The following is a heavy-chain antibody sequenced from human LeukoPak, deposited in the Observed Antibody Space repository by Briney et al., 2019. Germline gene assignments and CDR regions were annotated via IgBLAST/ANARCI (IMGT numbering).Heavy chain of an antibody. D-gene: IGHD5-24*01. V-gene: IGHV3-7*01. Sequence: GGSLRLSCAASGFTFSSYWMSWVRQAPGKGLEWVANIKEDGSKTYYMDSVKGRFTISRDNAQNSLYLQMNSLTDEDSALYYCARDQGWLQFDYWGQGALATVSS. CDR1: GFTFSSYW. CDR2: IKEDGSKT. CDR3: ARDQGWLQFDY. J-gene: IGHJ4*02.